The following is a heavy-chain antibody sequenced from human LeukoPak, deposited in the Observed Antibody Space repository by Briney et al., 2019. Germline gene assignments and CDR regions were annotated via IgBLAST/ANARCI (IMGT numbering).Heavy chain of an antibody. CDR1: GGSISGSTFY. Sequence: KPSETLSLTCTVSGGSISGSTFYWGWIRQPPGKGLEWIGYIYYSGSTYYNPSLKSRVTISVATSKNQFSLKLSSVTAADTAVYYCARNYGDYPPWRYFDLWGRGTLVTVSS. V-gene: IGHV4-30-4*08. D-gene: IGHD4-17*01. CDR2: IYYSGST. CDR3: ARNYGDYPPWRYFDL. J-gene: IGHJ2*01.